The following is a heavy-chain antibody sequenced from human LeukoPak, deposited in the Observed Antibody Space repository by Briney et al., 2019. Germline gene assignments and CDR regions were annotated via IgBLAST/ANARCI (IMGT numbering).Heavy chain of an antibody. D-gene: IGHD3-10*01. CDR3: ARDMGYGSGSYDWFDP. Sequence: GGSLRLSCAASGFTFSSYAMSWVRQAPGKGLEWVANIKQDGSEKYYVDSVKGRFTISRDNAKNSLYLQMNSLRAEDTAVYYCARDMGYGSGSYDWFDPWGQGTLVTVSS. CDR2: IKQDGSEK. CDR1: GFTFSSYA. V-gene: IGHV3-7*01. J-gene: IGHJ5*02.